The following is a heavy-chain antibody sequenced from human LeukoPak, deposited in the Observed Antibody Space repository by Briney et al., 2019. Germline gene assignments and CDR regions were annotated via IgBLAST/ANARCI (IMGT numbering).Heavy chain of an antibody. V-gene: IGHV4-31*03. CDR3: ARGSCSGGACYSGSEFDF. CDR1: GASITRGGFY. CDR2: IYSSGSS. Sequence: PSETLSLTCTVSGASITRGGFYWSWIRQHPGKGLEWIGHIYSSGSSTYNPSLRTRLSMSLDPSKSQFSLTLNSLTVADTAVYYCARGSCSGGACYSGSEFDFWGRGTLVTVSS. D-gene: IGHD2-15*01. J-gene: IGHJ4*02.